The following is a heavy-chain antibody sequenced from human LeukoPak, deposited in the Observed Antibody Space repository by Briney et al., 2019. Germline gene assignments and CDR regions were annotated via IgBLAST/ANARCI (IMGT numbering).Heavy chain of an antibody. CDR2: LYPGDSDS. V-gene: IGHV5-51*01. J-gene: IGHJ4*02. CDR1: GYSFFSNYW. D-gene: IGHD5-24*01. CDR3: ARASRDGYNQNFDY. Sequence: GESLTISCKAYGYSFFSNYWIAWVRQMPGKGLEWIGILYPGDSDSRYSPSFQGQVTISADRSISTAYLHWSSLKVSDTAMYYCARASRDGYNQNFDYWGQGTLVTVSP.